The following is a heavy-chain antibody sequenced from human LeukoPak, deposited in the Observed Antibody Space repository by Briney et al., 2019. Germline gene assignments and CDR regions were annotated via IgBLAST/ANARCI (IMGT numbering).Heavy chain of an antibody. D-gene: IGHD6-19*01. J-gene: IGHJ4*02. CDR1: GFTFSNHW. CDR3: VRGPGIAVAALGLWL. CDR2: IYSGGST. Sequence: GGSLRLSCEASGFTFSNHWMHWVRQAPGKGLEWVSVIYSGGSTYYADSVKGRFTISRDNAKNSLYLQMNSLKDEDTAVYYCVRGPGIAVAALGLWLWGQGTLVTVSS. V-gene: IGHV3-66*01.